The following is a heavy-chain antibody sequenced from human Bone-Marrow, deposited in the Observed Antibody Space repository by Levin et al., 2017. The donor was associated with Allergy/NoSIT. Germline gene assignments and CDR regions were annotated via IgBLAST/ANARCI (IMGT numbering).Heavy chain of an antibody. Sequence: SETLSLTCTVSGGSVSSGSYYWSWIRQPPGKGLEWIGYIYYSGSTNYNPSLKSRVTISVDTSKNQFSLKLSSVTAADTAVYYCAREGGSGYDLDAFDIWGQGTMVTVSS. CDR3: AREGGSGYDLDAFDI. D-gene: IGHD3-22*01. CDR1: GGSVSSGSYY. V-gene: IGHV4-61*01. CDR2: IYYSGST. J-gene: IGHJ3*02.